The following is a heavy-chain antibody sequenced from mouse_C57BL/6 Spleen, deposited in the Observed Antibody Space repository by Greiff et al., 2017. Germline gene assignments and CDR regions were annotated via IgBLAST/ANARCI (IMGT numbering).Heavy chain of an antibody. CDR2: INPNNGGT. D-gene: IGHD2-13*01. CDR1: GYTFTDYY. CDR3: ARVTTGYYYAMDY. Sequence: VQLQQSGPELVKPGASVKISCKASGYTFTDYYMNWVKPSHGQSLEWIGDINPNNGGTSYNQKFKGMATLTVDKSSSTAYMELRSLTSEDSAVYYCARVTTGYYYAMDYWGQGTSVTVSS. V-gene: IGHV1-26*01. J-gene: IGHJ4*01.